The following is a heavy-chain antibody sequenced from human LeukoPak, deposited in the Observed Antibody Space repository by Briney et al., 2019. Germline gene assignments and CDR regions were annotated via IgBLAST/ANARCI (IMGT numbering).Heavy chain of an antibody. Sequence: SETLSLTCTVSGGSISSSSYYWGWIRQPPGKGLEWIGSIYYSGSTYYNSSLKSRVTISVDTSKNQFSLKLSSVTAADTAVYYRARSLDRYAHFCGGDCYLNSLFDYWGQGTLVTVSS. CDR2: IYYSGST. CDR3: ARSLDRYAHFCGGDCYLNSLFDY. CDR1: GGSISSSSYY. D-gene: IGHD2-21*02. V-gene: IGHV4-39*01. J-gene: IGHJ4*02.